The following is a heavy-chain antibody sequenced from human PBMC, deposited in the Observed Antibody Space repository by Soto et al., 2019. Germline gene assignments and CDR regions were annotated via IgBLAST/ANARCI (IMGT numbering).Heavy chain of an antibody. CDR3: ARLPRDCNKTSCYYADH. D-gene: IGHD3-3*01. CDR1: GYDFNTNW. V-gene: IGHV5-51*01. J-gene: IGHJ4*02. CDR2: MYPCDSDT. Sequence: ESLKISFRGSGYDFNTNWFGWVRQFPGRGLEWVGIMYPCDSDTRYNPSLQGHVTLSVDVTVSTAFLQWRSLETSDTGMYFCARLPRDCNKTSCYYADHWGQGTQVTVSS.